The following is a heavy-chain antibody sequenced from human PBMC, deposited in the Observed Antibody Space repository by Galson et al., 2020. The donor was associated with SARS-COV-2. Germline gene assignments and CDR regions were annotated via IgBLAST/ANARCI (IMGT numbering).Heavy chain of an antibody. CDR2: IYSGGST. Sequence: GGSLRLSCAASGFTVSSNYMNWVRQAPGKGLEWVSVIYSGGSTYYADSVKGRFTISRDNSKNTLYLQMNSLRAEDTAVYYCARDLDYYGMDVWGQGTTVTVSS. CDR1: GFTVSSNY. V-gene: IGHV3-53*01. CDR3: ARDLDYYGMDV. J-gene: IGHJ6*02.